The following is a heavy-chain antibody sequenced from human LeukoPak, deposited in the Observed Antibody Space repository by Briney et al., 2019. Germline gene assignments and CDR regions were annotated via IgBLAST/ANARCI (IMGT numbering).Heavy chain of an antibody. J-gene: IGHJ6*03. CDR3: AREGGSYYGYYYYYMDV. Sequence: ASVKVSCKASGYTFTSYGITWVRQAPGQGLEWMGWISVYNGNTNYAQKLQGRVTMTTDTSTSTAYMELRSLRSDDTAVYYCAREGGSYYGYYYYYMDVWGKGTTVTVS. D-gene: IGHD1-26*01. CDR2: ISVYNGNT. V-gene: IGHV1-18*01. CDR1: GYTFTSYG.